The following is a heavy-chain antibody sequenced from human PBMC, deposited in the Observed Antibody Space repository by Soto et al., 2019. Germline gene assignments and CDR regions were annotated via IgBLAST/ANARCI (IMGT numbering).Heavy chain of an antibody. CDR3: VRGPDYEGYFDY. J-gene: IGHJ4*02. CDR2: IILPFGTP. V-gene: IGHV1-69*12. D-gene: IGHD3-22*01. Sequence: QVRLVQSGAEVKKTGSSVKVSCEASGTTFSNFAIGWVRQAPGQGLEWMGGIILPFGTPNYAQKFQGRVTISADEAMTTAYMELRGLRSGATAAYYCVRGPDYEGYFDYWGRGPLVTVSS. CDR1: GTTFSNFA.